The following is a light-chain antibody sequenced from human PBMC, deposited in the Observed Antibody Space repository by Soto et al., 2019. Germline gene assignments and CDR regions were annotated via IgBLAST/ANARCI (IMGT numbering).Light chain of an antibody. J-gene: IGKJ1*01. CDR1: QSVSSY. Sequence: EIVLTQSPATLSLSPGERATLSCRASQSVSSYLAWYQQKPGQAPRLLIYDASNRATDIPPRFSGSGSGTDFTLTTSSLGPEDFAVYYCLKRSGWPWTSGQGTKVE. V-gene: IGKV3-11*01. CDR2: DAS. CDR3: LKRSGWPWT.